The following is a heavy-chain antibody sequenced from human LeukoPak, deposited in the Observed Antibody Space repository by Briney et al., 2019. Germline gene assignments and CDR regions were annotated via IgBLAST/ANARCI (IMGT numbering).Heavy chain of an antibody. J-gene: IGHJ4*02. CDR1: GFTSSGYG. CDR3: AKDRVPDSGYDIDY. V-gene: IGHV3-23*03. Sequence: GGSLRLSCAASGFTSSGYGMYWVRQAPRKGLEWVAGIYGGGGVIKYADSVKGRFTISRDNSENILYLQMDSLRVEDTAMYYCAKDRVPDSGYDIDYWGQGTLVTVSS. D-gene: IGHD5-12*01. CDR2: IYGGGGVI.